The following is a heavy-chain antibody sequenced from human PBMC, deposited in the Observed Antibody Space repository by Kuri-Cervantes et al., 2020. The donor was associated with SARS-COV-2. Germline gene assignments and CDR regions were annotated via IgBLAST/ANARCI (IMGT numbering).Heavy chain of an antibody. D-gene: IGHD2-21*02. CDR1: GFPFRSYW. V-gene: IGHV3-74*01. Sequence: GGSLRLSCAASGFPFRSYWMHWVRQAQGKGLAWVSRTNSDGISTSYADSVKGRFTIYRDNAKNTLYLKLNSLGDEDTAVYYCARGGVVTADWYFDLWGRGTLVTVSS. J-gene: IGHJ2*01. CDR2: TNSDGIST. CDR3: ARGGVVTADWYFDL.